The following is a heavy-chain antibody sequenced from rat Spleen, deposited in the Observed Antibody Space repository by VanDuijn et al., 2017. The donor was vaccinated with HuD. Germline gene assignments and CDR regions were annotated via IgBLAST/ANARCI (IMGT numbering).Heavy chain of an antibody. CDR1: GFSLTSNS. CDR3: ARADIGAIYTDGI. Sequence: QVQVKESGPGLVQPSQTLSLTCTVSGFSLTSNSVHWVRQPPGKGLEWMGGIWGDGSTDYNSVLKSRLSISRDTSKSQVYLKMNSLQTEDTATYYCARADIGAIYTDGIWGQGVMVTVSS. CDR2: IWGDGST. D-gene: IGHD1-2*01. V-gene: IGHV2-1*01. J-gene: IGHJ2*01.